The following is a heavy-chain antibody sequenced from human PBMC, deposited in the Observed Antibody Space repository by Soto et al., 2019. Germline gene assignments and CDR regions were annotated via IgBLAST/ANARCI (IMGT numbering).Heavy chain of an antibody. D-gene: IGHD2-15*01. CDR3: AGDDVLCDGGRCYGIPLDV. CDR2: IQSGGTT. V-gene: IGHV3-66*01. J-gene: IGHJ6*04. Sequence: GGSLRLSCAASGFTVSSKYMTWVRQAPGKGLEWVSLIQSGGTTYYADSVKGRFTISRDTSENTLHLQMDSLRVEDTAVYYCAGDDVLCDGGRCYGIPLDVWGKGSKVTVSS. CDR1: GFTVSSKY.